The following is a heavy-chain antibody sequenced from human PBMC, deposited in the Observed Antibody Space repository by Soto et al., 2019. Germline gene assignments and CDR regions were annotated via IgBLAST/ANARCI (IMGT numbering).Heavy chain of an antibody. J-gene: IGHJ6*02. V-gene: IGHV1-58*01. CDR2: IVVGSGNT. CDR1: GFTFTSSA. CDR3: AAEREAYYYGSGSYYTFYGMDV. Sequence: QMQLVQSGPEVKKPGTSVKVSCKASGFTFTSSAVQWVRQARGQRLEWIGWIVVGSGNTNYAQKFQERVTITRDISTSTAYMELSSLRSEDTAVYYCAAEREAYYYGSGSYYTFYGMDVWGQGTTVTVSS. D-gene: IGHD3-10*01.